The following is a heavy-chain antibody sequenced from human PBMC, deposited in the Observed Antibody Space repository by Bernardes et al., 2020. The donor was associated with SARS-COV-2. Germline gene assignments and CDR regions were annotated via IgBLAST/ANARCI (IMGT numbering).Heavy chain of an antibody. V-gene: IGHV3-21*01. J-gene: IGHJ4*02. Sequence: GGSLRLSCAASGFTFSTYSMHWFRQAPGKGLEWVSSISNSGDFIYSADSVKGRFTISRDDPKNSVSLQMASLRAEDTAVYYCAKGREMSTITPSDFWGRGTLVTVSS. CDR1: GFTFSTYS. CDR3: AKGREMSTITPSDF. D-gene: IGHD5-12*01. CDR2: ISNSGDFI.